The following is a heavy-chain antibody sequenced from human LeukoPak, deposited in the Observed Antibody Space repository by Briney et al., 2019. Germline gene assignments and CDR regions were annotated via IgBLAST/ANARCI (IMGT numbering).Heavy chain of an antibody. CDR2: INPSGGNT. CDR3: ARLDSSATKDWYFDL. CDR1: GYTFTEYY. J-gene: IGHJ2*01. V-gene: IGHV1-46*01. Sequence: GASVKVSCKASGYTFTEYYMRWVRQAPGQGLEWMGIINPSGGNTRYAQKFQGRVTMTRDTSTSTVYMEVSSLRSEDTAVYYCARLDSSATKDWYFDLWGRGTLVTVSS. D-gene: IGHD3-22*01.